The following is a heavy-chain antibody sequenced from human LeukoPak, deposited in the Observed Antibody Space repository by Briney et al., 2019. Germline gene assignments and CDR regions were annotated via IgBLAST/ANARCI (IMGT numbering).Heavy chain of an antibody. CDR3: PRDSGSPTSPGY. J-gene: IGHJ4*02. CDR1: GFTFDDYG. CDR2: INWNGGST. Sequence: GSLRLSCVASGFTFDDYGMSWVRQAPGKGLGWVSGINWNGGSTGYADSVKGRFTISRDNAKNSLYLQMNSLRAEATALYYCPRDSGSPTSPGYWGQGTLVTVSS. V-gene: IGHV3-20*04. D-gene: IGHD2-2*01.